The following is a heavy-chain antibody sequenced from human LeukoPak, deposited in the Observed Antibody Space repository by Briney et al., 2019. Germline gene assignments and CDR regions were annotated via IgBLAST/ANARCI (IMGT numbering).Heavy chain of an antibody. J-gene: IGHJ4*02. Sequence: PSETQSLPCTVSGGPKSSNNDYWGWIRQPPGKGLEWIGSIYYSGNTYYNPSLKSRFTISVDTSKNQFSLKLSSVPAVDTALYYCARQSSGWRFYFDYWGQGTLVTVSS. V-gene: IGHV4-39*01. D-gene: IGHD6-19*01. CDR1: GGPKSSNNDY. CDR2: IYYSGNT. CDR3: ARQSSGWRFYFDY.